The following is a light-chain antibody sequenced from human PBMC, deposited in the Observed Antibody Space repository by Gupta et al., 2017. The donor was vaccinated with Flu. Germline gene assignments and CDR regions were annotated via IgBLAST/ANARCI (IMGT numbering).Light chain of an antibody. J-gene: IGLJ1*01. V-gene: IGLV1-40*01. CDR1: GSNIGAGYD. Sequence: QSVLTQPPSVSGAPGQRVPISCTGSGSNIGAGYDIHWYQQLPGTAPKLLIYGNSNRPSGVPDRFSGSYSGTSASLAITGLQAEDEGVYYCQSYDSSLSGSGVFGTGTKVTVL. CDR3: QSYDSSLSGSGV. CDR2: GNS.